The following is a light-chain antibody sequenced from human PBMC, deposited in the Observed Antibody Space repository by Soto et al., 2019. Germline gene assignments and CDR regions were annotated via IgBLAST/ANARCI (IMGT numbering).Light chain of an antibody. V-gene: IGKV3-11*01. CDR2: DES. CDR1: QSVSSR. Sequence: EIVLTQSPVTLSLSPGERAPLSSRASQSVSSRLPWYQQKPGQAPRPLIYDESNRATGIPARFSGSGSGTDFTLTISSLEPEDFAVYYCQQRDYWQVTFGQGTRLEIK. J-gene: IGKJ5*01. CDR3: QQRDYWQVT.